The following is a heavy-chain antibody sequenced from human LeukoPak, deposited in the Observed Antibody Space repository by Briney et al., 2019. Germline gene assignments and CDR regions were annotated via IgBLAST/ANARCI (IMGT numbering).Heavy chain of an antibody. V-gene: IGHV1-18*01. CDR3: ARVYYQDSGTSYRHLDY. Sequence: ASVKVSCKASGYTFTSYGISWVRQAPGQGLEWIGWISAYNGNTNYAQKLQGRVTMTTDTSTSTAYMELRSLRSGDTAVYYCARVYYQDSGTSYRHLDYWGQGTLVTVSS. CDR1: GYTFTSYG. CDR2: ISAYNGNT. D-gene: IGHD3-22*01. J-gene: IGHJ4*02.